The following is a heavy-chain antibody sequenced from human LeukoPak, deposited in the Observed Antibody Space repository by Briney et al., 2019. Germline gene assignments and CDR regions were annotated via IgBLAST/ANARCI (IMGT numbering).Heavy chain of an antibody. D-gene: IGHD2-21*01. V-gene: IGHV4-59*01. CDR1: GASINAYY. J-gene: IGHJ5*02. CDR3: ARVPSYGRFDP. Sequence: SETLSLTCLVSGASINAYYWSWIRQSPGEGLEWIGYIFFTGTTKYNPSLKSRVTISIDTSNKQCSLNLSSVTAADTAVYYCARVPSYGRFDPWGPGTLVTVSS. CDR2: IFFTGTT.